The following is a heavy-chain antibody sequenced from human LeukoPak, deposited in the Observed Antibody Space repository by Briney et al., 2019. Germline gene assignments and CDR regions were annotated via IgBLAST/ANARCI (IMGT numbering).Heavy chain of an antibody. Sequence: SETLSLTCTVSGGSISSYYWSWIRQPPGKGLEWIGEINHSGSTNYNPSLKSRVTISVDTSKNQFSLKLSSVTAADTAVYYCARMRDSSGYCETDVMPFDYWGQGTLVTVSS. CDR2: INHSGST. V-gene: IGHV4-34*01. D-gene: IGHD3-22*01. CDR1: GGSISSYY. CDR3: ARMRDSSGYCETDVMPFDY. J-gene: IGHJ4*02.